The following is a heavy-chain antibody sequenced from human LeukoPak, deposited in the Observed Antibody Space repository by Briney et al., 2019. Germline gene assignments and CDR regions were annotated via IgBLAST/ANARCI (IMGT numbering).Heavy chain of an antibody. CDR1: GYTFTGYY. CDR2: INPNSGGT. Sequence: ASVKVSCKASGYTFTGYYMHWVRQAPGQGLEWMGWINPNSGGTNYAQKFQGRVTMTRDTSISTAYMELSRLRSDDTAVYYCARGLTMVRGVNYYMDVWGKGTTVTVSS. V-gene: IGHV1-2*02. CDR3: ARGLTMVRGVNYYMDV. J-gene: IGHJ6*03. D-gene: IGHD3-10*01.